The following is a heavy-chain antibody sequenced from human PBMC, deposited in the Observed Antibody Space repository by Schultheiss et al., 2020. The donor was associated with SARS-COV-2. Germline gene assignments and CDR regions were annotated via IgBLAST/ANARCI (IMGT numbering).Heavy chain of an antibody. CDR2: IDWDDDK. CDR1: SGSLIPYYW. D-gene: IGHD4-11*01. V-gene: IGHV2-70*04. Sequence: TLSLTCAVSSGSLIPYYWTWIRQPPGKALEWLARIDWDDDKFYSTSLKTRLTISKDTSKNQVVLTMTNMDPVDTATYYCARIPTGNDAFDIWGQGTMVTVSS. J-gene: IGHJ3*02. CDR3: ARIPTGNDAFDI.